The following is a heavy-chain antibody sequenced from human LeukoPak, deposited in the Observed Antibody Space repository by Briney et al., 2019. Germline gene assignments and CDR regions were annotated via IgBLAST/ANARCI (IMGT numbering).Heavy chain of an antibody. J-gene: IGHJ4*02. D-gene: IGHD6-6*01. CDR2: ISSSSYI. V-gene: IGHV3-21*01. CDR3: ARGVEYSSPGDY. Sequence: GGSLRLSCAASGFPFSSYGMHWVRQAPGKGLEWVSSISSSSYIYYADSVKGRFTISRDNAKNSLYLQMNSLRAEDTAVYYCARGVEYSSPGDYWGQGTLVTVSS. CDR1: GFPFSSYG.